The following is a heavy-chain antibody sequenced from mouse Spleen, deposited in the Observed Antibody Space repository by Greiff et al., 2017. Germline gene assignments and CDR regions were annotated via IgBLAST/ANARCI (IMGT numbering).Heavy chain of an antibody. CDR2: ISSGSSTI. Sequence: DVQLVESGGGLVKPGGSLKLSCAASGFTFSDYGMHWVRQAPEKGLEWVAYISSGSSTIYYADTVKGRFTISRDNAKNTLFLQMTSLRSEDTAMYYCARPGDGYSWYFDVWGTGTTVTVSS. V-gene: IGHV5-17*01. J-gene: IGHJ1*03. D-gene: IGHD2-3*01. CDR1: GFTFSDYG. CDR3: ARPGDGYSWYFDV.